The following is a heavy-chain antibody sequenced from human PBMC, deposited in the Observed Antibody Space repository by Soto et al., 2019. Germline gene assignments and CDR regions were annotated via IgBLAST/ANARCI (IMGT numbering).Heavy chain of an antibody. CDR3: ARDPNGDYIGAFDI. CDR2: MWGKADHT. Sequence: EGQLLESGGGLVQPGGALRHYCTTSAFTFSNYSRTWVRQAPGTGLQWVPRMWGKADHTNYADKVKGRFTMYRDNSKNTLYLQMSSLTDKDTAVYYCARDPNGDYIGAFDIWGQGIMVFVSS. D-gene: IGHD4-17*01. CDR1: AFTFSNYS. J-gene: IGHJ3*02. V-gene: IGHV3-23*01.